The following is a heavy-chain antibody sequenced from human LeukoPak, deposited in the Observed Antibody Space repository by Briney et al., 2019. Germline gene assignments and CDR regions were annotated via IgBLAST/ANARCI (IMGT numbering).Heavy chain of an antibody. D-gene: IGHD3-9*01. Sequence: PSETLSLTCTVSSGSLSSSTYYWGWIRQPPGKGLEWIGSIYYTGSTSYNPSLKSRVTISVDTSKNQFSLKLSSVTAADTAVYYCARHSGRYTVSFDYWGRGTLVTVSS. CDR1: SGSLSSSTYY. V-gene: IGHV4-39*01. CDR2: IYYTGST. J-gene: IGHJ4*02. CDR3: ARHSGRYTVSFDY.